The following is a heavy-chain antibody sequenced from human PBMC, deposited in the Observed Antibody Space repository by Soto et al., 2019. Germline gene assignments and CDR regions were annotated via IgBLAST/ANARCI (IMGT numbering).Heavy chain of an antibody. Sequence: ASVKVSCKASGYTFTGYYIHWVRQAPGQGLEWMGWINPNSGGTNYAQKFQGWVTMTRDTSISTAYMELSRLRSDDTAVYYCARDPKRITIFGVVPNYYYGMDVWGQGTTVTVSS. CDR1: GYTFTGYY. CDR3: ARDPKRITIFGVVPNYYYGMDV. D-gene: IGHD3-3*01. V-gene: IGHV1-2*04. CDR2: INPNSGGT. J-gene: IGHJ6*02.